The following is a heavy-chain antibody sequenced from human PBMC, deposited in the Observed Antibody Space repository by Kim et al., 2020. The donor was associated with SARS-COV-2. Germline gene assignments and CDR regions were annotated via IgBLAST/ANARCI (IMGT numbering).Heavy chain of an antibody. D-gene: IGHD1-26*01. CDR1: GFTFSSFA. V-gene: IGHV3-21*01. Sequence: GGSLRLSCSASGFTFSSFAMNWVRQAPGKGLDLVSSIGTRSSSIYYADSVKGRFTISRDNAKNSLFLQMNSLRAEDTAVYYCAREVEEAFDIWGQGTMVTVSS. J-gene: IGHJ3*02. CDR3: AREVEEAFDI. CDR2: IGTRSSSI.